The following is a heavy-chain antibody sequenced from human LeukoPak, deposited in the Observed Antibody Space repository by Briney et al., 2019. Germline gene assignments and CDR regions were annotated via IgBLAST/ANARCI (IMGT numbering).Heavy chain of an antibody. CDR2: IYPGDSDT. Sequence: GESLKISCKGSGYSFTSYWIGWVRQMPGKGLEWMGIIYPGDSDTRYSPSFQGQVTISADKSISTAYLQWSSLKASDTAMYYCARIETPHYYDSSGYFDYWGQGTLVTVSS. V-gene: IGHV5-51*01. D-gene: IGHD3-22*01. J-gene: IGHJ4*02. CDR3: ARIETPHYYDSSGYFDY. CDR1: GYSFTSYW.